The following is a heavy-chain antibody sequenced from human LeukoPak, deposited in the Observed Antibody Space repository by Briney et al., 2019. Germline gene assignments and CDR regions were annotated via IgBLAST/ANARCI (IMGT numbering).Heavy chain of an antibody. CDR3: AREEYYDSSGYYIDY. J-gene: IGHJ4*02. CDR2: IIPILGIA. Sequence: PVASVKVSCKASGGTFSSYAISRVRQAPGQGLEWMGRIIPILGIANYAQKFQGRVTITADKSTSTAYMELSSLRSEDTAVYYCAREEYYDSSGYYIDYWGQGTLVTVSS. D-gene: IGHD3-22*01. V-gene: IGHV1-69*04. CDR1: GGTFSSYA.